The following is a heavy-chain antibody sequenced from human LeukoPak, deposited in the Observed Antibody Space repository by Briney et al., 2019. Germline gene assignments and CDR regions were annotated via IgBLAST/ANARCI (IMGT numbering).Heavy chain of an antibody. CDR2: IYSGGDT. D-gene: IGHD2-2*01. V-gene: IGHV3-53*01. CDR3: ARGSCSNIRCHDAFDI. Sequence: PGGSPRLSCAASGFIVSGTYMTWVRQAPGKGLECVSIIYSGGDTYYTDSVKGRFSVSRDNSKNTLYLQMNSLRVDDTAVYYCARGSCSNIRCHDAFDIWGQGTMVTVSS. CDR1: GFIVSGTY. J-gene: IGHJ3*02.